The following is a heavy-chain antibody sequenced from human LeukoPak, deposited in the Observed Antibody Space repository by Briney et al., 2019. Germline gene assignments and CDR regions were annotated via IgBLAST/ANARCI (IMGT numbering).Heavy chain of an antibody. CDR1: GFTFATYP. D-gene: IGHD2-2*01. CDR2: FSGSGGRT. CDR3: AKVTSSYNYFDY. V-gene: IGHV3-23*01. J-gene: IGHJ4*02. Sequence: PGGSLRLSCEASGFTFATYPMSWVRQAPGKGLEWVSTFSGSGGRTLYADSVKGRFTISRDNFKNTLSLQMNSLRAEDTAVYYCAKVTSSYNYFDYWGQGSLVTVSS.